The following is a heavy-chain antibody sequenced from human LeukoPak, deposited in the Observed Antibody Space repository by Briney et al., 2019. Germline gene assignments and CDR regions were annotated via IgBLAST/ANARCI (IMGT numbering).Heavy chain of an antibody. D-gene: IGHD6-6*01. V-gene: IGHV1-69*13. CDR1: GGTFSSYA. CDR2: IIPIFGTA. Sequence: GASVKVSCKASGGTFSSYAISWVRQAPGRGLEWMGGIIPIFGTANYAQKFQGRVTITADESTSTAYMELSSLRSEDTAVYYCARRFARIAARPMEFDYWGQGTLVTVSS. CDR3: ARRFARIAARPMEFDY. J-gene: IGHJ4*02.